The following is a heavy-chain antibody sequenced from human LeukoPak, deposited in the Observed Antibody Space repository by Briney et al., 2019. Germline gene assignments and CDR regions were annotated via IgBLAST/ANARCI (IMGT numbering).Heavy chain of an antibody. D-gene: IGHD3-22*01. Sequence: GGSLRLSCAASGFTFSSYSMNWVRQAPGKGLEWVSYISSSSTTYYADSVKGRFTISRDNSKNTLYLQMNSLRAEDTALYYCARAAPGAYYDSSGYYYNYWGQGTLVTVSS. CDR3: ARAAPGAYYDSSGYYYNY. CDR1: GFTFSSYS. V-gene: IGHV3-48*01. CDR2: ISSSSTT. J-gene: IGHJ4*02.